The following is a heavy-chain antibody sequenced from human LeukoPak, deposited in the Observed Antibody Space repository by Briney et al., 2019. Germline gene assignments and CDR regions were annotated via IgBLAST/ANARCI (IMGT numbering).Heavy chain of an antibody. D-gene: IGHD5-24*01. J-gene: IGHJ6*03. CDR3: AREGRYRYGYNEYHSYMDI. Sequence: PSETLSLTCTVSGGSISSYYWSWIRQPPGKGLEWIGYIYYSGSTNYNPSLKSRVTISVDTSKNQFSLKLSSVTAAETAGYYCAREGRYRYGYNEYHSYMDIWGKGTPVTVSS. V-gene: IGHV4-59*01. CDR1: GGSISSYY. CDR2: IYYSGST.